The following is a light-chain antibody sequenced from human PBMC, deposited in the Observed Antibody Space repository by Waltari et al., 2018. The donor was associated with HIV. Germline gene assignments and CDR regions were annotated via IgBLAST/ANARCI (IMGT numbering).Light chain of an antibody. CDR2: SAT. V-gene: IGKV1-39*01. Sequence: DIQLTQSPSPLSASVGDRVTITCRARQPIGDYVNWYQQKPGKPPKLLIYSATSLQPGVPSRFSGSGSGTDFALTISSLQPEDFAIYYCEQIYTFPLFSFGPGTKVDIK. J-gene: IGKJ3*01. CDR1: QPIGDY. CDR3: EQIYTFPLFS.